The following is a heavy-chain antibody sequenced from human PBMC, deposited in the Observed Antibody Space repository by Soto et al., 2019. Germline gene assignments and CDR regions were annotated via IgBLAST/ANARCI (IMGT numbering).Heavy chain of an antibody. CDR3: ASGMVRGVFDY. CDR2: INHSGST. CDR1: GGSFSGYY. D-gene: IGHD3-10*01. J-gene: IGHJ4*02. Sequence: QVQLQQWGAGLLKPSETLSLTCAVYGGSFSGYYWSWIRQPPGKGLEWIGEINHSGSTNYNPSLKSRVTISVDTSKTQFSLKLSSVTAADTAVYYWASGMVRGVFDYWGQGTLVTVSS. V-gene: IGHV4-34*01.